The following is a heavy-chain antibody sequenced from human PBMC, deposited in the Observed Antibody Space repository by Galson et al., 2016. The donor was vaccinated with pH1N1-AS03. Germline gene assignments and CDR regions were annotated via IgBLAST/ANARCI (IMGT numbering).Heavy chain of an antibody. CDR2: ISHNGDTK. CDR1: GFTFSRYG. D-gene: IGHD2-21*02. Sequence: SLRLSCAASGFTFSRYGMHWVRQAPGKGLEWVALISHNGDTKFYEDSVKGRFTISRDNSKNTLYLQMDSLRPEDTAVYYCAEAWGVTDDITHGFDYWGQGTLVTVSS. CDR3: AEAWGVTDDITHGFDY. J-gene: IGHJ4*02. V-gene: IGHV3-30*18.